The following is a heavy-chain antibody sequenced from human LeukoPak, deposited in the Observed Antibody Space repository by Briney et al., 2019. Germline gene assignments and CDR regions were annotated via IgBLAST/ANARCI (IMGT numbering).Heavy chain of an antibody. V-gene: IGHV3-9*01. J-gene: IGHJ6*02. CDR1: GFTFDDYA. D-gene: IGHD3-16*01. Sequence: PGGSLRLSCAASGFTFDDYAMHWVRQAPGKGLEWVSGISWNSGSIGYADSVKGRFTISRDNAKNSQYLQMNSLRAEDTALYYCAKGGMGMDVWGQGTTVTVSS. CDR2: ISWNSGSI. CDR3: AKGGMGMDV.